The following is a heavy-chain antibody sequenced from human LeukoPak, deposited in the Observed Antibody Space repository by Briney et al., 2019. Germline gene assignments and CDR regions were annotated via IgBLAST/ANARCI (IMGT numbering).Heavy chain of an antibody. V-gene: IGHV1-18*01. CDR3: ARDLKQQILLWFGDPKAYYYMDV. CDR2: ISAYNGNT. Sequence: ASVKVSCKASGGTFSSYAISWVRQAPGQGLEWMGWISAYNGNTNYAQKLQGRVTMTTDTSTSTAYMELRSLRSDDTAVYYCARDLKQQILLWFGDPKAYYYMDVWGKGTTVTVSS. CDR1: GGTFSSYA. J-gene: IGHJ6*03. D-gene: IGHD3-10*01.